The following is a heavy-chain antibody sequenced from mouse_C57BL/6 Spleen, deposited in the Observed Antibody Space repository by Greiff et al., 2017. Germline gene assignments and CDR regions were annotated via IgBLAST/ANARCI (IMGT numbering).Heavy chain of an antibody. CDR3: ARRRGAMDY. J-gene: IGHJ4*01. V-gene: IGHV1-82*01. CDR1: GYAFSSSW. Sequence: QVQLKESGPELVKPGASVKISCKASGYAFSSSWMNWVKQRPGKGLEWIGRIYPGDGDTNYNGKFKGKATLTADKSSSTAYMQLSSLTSEDSAVYFCARRRGAMDYWGQGTSVTVSS. CDR2: IYPGDGDT.